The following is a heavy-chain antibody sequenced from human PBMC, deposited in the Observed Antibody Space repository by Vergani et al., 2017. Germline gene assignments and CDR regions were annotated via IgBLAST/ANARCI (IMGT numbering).Heavy chain of an antibody. V-gene: IGHV3-13*01. CDR3: AKEFCGTGNCYGWNHLEV. CDR1: GFTFSSND. CDR2: IGVDGDR. D-gene: IGHD1-1*01. Sequence: VESGGGLVQPGGSLRLSCTVSGFTFSSNDFHWVRQTAGKGLDWVSSIGVDGDRYYSDSVKGRFTISRDNGQSYLYLDMDNLRVEDTAVYFCAKEFCGTGNCYGWNHLEVWGEGTSVTVSS. J-gene: IGHJ6*04.